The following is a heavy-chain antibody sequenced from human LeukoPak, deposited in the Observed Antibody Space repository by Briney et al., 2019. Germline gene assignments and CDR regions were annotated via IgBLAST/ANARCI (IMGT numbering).Heavy chain of an antibody. D-gene: IGHD3-3*01. Sequence: PGGSLRLSCAASGFTFSSYAMSWVRQAPGEGLQWVSGISGSGSGTYYADSVRGRFTISRDNSKNTLYLQMNSLRAEDTAVYYCAKDIKGGFLEWLLDYWGQGTLVTVSS. CDR1: GFTFSSYA. V-gene: IGHV3-23*01. J-gene: IGHJ4*02. CDR3: AKDIKGGFLEWLLDY. CDR2: ISGSGSGT.